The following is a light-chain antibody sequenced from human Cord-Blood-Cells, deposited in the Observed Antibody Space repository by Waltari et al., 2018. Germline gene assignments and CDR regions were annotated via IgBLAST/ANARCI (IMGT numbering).Light chain of an antibody. CDR3: QQYNNWPLT. V-gene: IGKV3-15*01. CDR1: QSVSSN. Sequence: EIVMTHSPATLSVSPGERATLSCRASQSVSSNLVWYQQKTGQAPRLRIYGASTRATGIPARFSGSGSGTEFTLTISRLQSEDFAVYYCQQYNNWPLTFGGGTKVEIK. CDR2: GAS. J-gene: IGKJ4*01.